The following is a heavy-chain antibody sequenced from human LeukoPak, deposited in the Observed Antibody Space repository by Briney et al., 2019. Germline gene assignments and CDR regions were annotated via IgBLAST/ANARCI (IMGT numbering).Heavy chain of an antibody. J-gene: IGHJ4*02. V-gene: IGHV3-23*01. CDR2: ISASGGST. CDR3: AKRIAAAGPYFDY. Sequence: RPGGSLRLSCAASGFTFSSYAMSWVRQAPGMGLEWVSAISASGGSTYYADSVKGRFTISRDNSKSTLYLQMNTLRAEDTAVYYCAKRIAAAGPYFDYWGQGTLVTVST. CDR1: GFTFSSYA. D-gene: IGHD6-13*01.